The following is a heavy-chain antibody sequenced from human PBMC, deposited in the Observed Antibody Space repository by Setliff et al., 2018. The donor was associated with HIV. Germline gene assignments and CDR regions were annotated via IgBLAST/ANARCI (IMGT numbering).Heavy chain of an antibody. V-gene: IGHV3-48*03. CDR3: ARASGCTNGVCYAYGYYSLDV. D-gene: IGHD2-8*01. CDR1: GFIFSRYE. J-gene: IGHJ6*02. Sequence: PGGSLRLSCAASGFIFSRYEVNWVRQAQGKGLEWVSYISSSGSTKYYADSVEGRFTISRDNAKDSLYLQMNSLRAEDTAVYYCARASGCTNGVCYAYGYYSLDVWGQGTTVTVSS. CDR2: ISSSGSTK.